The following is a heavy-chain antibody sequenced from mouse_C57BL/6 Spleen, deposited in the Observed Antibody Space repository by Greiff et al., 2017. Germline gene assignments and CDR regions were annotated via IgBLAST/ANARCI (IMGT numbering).Heavy chain of an antibody. D-gene: IGHD1-2*01. CDR1: GFTFSDYG. V-gene: IGHV5-15*01. CDR2: ISNLAYSI. J-gene: IGHJ2*01. Sequence: EVMLVESGGGLVQPGGSLKLSCAASGFTFSDYGMAWVRQAPRKGPEWVAFISNLAYSIYYADTVTGRFTISRENAKNTLYLEMSSLMSDDTSMYYCARRGTTAHYFDYWGQGTTRTVSS. CDR3: ARRGTTAHYFDY.